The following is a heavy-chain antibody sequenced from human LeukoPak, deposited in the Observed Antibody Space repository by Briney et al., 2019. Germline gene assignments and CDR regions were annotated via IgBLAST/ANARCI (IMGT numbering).Heavy chain of an antibody. CDR1: GGSISTHY. Sequence: SETLSLTCTVSGGSISTHYWSWIRQPPGKGLEWIGYIYHSGTSNYNPSLKSRVTMSVDTSKSQFSLSLSSVTSADTAVYYCAKAAKFYYGSETYYYFDYWGQGILVTVSS. V-gene: IGHV4-59*11. CDR3: AKAAKFYYGSETYYYFDY. J-gene: IGHJ4*02. CDR2: IYHSGTS. D-gene: IGHD3-10*01.